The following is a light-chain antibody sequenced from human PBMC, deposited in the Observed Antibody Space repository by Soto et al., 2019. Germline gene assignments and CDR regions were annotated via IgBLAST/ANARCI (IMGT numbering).Light chain of an antibody. CDR2: DAS. Sequence: EIVLRQSPATLSLSPGERATLSCGASQSGSSSYLAWYQQKPGLAPRLLMYDASSRATGIPDRFSGSGSGTDFTLTISRLEPEDFAVYYCQQYGSSPITFGQGTRLEIK. J-gene: IGKJ5*01. CDR1: QSGSSSY. V-gene: IGKV3D-20*01. CDR3: QQYGSSPIT.